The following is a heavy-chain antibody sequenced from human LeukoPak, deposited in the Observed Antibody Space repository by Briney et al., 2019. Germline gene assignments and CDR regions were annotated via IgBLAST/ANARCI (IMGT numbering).Heavy chain of an antibody. CDR3: ARRLLGYCSGGSCYSGYFQH. CDR2: INHSGST. D-gene: IGHD2-15*01. J-gene: IGHJ1*01. Sequence: PSETLSLTCAVYGGSFSGYYWSRIRQPPGKGLEWIGEINHSGSTNYNPSLKSRVTISVDTSKNQFSLKLSSVTAADTAVYYCARRLLGYCSGGSCYSGYFQHWGQGTLVTVSS. V-gene: IGHV4-34*01. CDR1: GGSFSGYY.